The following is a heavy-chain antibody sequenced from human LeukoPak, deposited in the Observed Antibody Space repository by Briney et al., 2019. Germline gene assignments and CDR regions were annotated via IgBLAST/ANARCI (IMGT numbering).Heavy chain of an antibody. D-gene: IGHD3-22*01. Sequence: TSETLSLTCTVSGGSISSYYWSWIRQPAGKGLEWIGRIYTSGSTNYNPSLKSRVTISVDTSKNQFSLKLSSVTAADTAVYYCARGPYYYDSSGNFDYWGQGTLVTVSS. V-gene: IGHV4-4*07. CDR3: ARGPYYYDSSGNFDY. CDR2: IYTSGST. CDR1: GGSISSYY. J-gene: IGHJ4*02.